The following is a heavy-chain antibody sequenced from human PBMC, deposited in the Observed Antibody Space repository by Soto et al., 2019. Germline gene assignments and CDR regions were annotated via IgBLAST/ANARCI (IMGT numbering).Heavy chain of an antibody. Sequence: SVKVSCKASGGTFSSYAISWVRQAPGQGLEWMGGIIPIFGTANYAQKFQGRVTITADESTSTAYMELSSLRSEDTAVYYCASPAYHDSSGYYPRAFDIWGQGTMGIVSS. D-gene: IGHD3-22*01. J-gene: IGHJ3*02. CDR2: IIPIFGTA. CDR3: ASPAYHDSSGYYPRAFDI. V-gene: IGHV1-69*13. CDR1: GGTFSSYA.